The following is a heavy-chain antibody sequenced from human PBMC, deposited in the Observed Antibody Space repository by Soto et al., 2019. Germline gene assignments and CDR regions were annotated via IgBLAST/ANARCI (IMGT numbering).Heavy chain of an antibody. CDR3: ARFRREAVAGYTLDN. CDR2: VYNSGST. D-gene: IGHD2-15*01. CDR1: GGSISSNY. J-gene: IGHJ4*02. Sequence: SETLSLTCTVSGGSISSNYWTWIRQPPGKGLEWIGYVYNSGSTNYNPSLKSRVTISEDTSKSQFSLKVNSMTAADTAVYYCARFRREAVAGYTLDNWGQGILVTVSS. V-gene: IGHV4-59*01.